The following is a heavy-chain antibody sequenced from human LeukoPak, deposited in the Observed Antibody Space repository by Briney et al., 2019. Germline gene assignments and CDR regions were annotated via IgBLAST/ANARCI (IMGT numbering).Heavy chain of an antibody. Sequence: GGSLRLSCAASGFTFSSYAMSWVRQAPGKGLEWVANIKEDGSEKYYVDSVKGRFTISRDNAKNSLCLQMNSLRAEDTAIYYCVRSGGYWGQGTLVTVSS. V-gene: IGHV3-7*05. CDR1: GFTFSSYA. CDR2: IKEDGSEK. J-gene: IGHJ4*02. D-gene: IGHD1-26*01. CDR3: VRSGGY.